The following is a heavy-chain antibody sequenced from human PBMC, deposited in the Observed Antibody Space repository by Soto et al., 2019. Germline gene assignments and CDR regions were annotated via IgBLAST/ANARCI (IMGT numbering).Heavy chain of an antibody. CDR1: GFTFSSYA. V-gene: IGHV3-30-3*01. J-gene: IGHJ4*02. CDR3: ASLESQAIFGVVINDY. CDR2: ISYDGSNK. D-gene: IGHD3-3*02. Sequence: GGSLRLSCAASGFTFSSYAMHWVRQAPGKGLEWVAVISYDGSNKYYADSVKGRFTISRDNSKNTLYLQMNSLRAEETAVYYCASLESQAIFGVVINDYWGQGTLVTVSS.